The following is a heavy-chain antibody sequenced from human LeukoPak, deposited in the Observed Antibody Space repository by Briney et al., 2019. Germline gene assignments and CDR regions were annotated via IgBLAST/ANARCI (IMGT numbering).Heavy chain of an antibody. CDR1: GFTFPSYW. CDR2: IDYDGSRT. CDR3: ARGDGYNEFDY. D-gene: IGHD5-24*01. J-gene: IGHJ4*02. Sequence: GGSLRLSCAASGFTFPSYWMHWVRQAPGKGLVWVSRIDYDGSRTTYADSVKGRFTISRDNAKNTLYLQMNSLRAEDTAVYYCARGDGYNEFDYWGQGTLVTVSS. V-gene: IGHV3-74*01.